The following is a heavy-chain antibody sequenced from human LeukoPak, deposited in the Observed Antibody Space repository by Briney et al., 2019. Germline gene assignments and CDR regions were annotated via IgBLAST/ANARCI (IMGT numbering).Heavy chain of an antibody. CDR1: GGSISSYY. CDR3: ARIPVYYSSGSYHFDL. J-gene: IGHJ2*01. V-gene: IGHV4-59*08. D-gene: IGHD3-10*01. Sequence: PSETLSLTCTVSGGSISSYYWSWIRQPPGKGLEWIGYIYYSGSTNYNPSPKSRVTISIDTSKNQFSLKLSSVTAADTAVYYCARIPVYYSSGSYHFDLWGRGTLVTVSS. CDR2: IYYSGST.